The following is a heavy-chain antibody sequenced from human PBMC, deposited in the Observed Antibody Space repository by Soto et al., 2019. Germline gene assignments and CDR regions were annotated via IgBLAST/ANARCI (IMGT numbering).Heavy chain of an antibody. CDR2: IYYSGST. J-gene: IGHJ4*02. D-gene: IGHD3-3*01. Sequence: QVQLQESGPGLVKPSQTLSLTCTVSGGSISSGGYYWSWIRQHPGKGLEWIGYIYYSGSTYYNPSRKSRVTISVDTSKNQFSLKLSSVTAADTAVYYCARDQWSRSGYYTVRYFDYWGQGTLVTVSS. CDR3: ARDQWSRSGYYTVRYFDY. V-gene: IGHV4-31*03. CDR1: GGSISSGGYY.